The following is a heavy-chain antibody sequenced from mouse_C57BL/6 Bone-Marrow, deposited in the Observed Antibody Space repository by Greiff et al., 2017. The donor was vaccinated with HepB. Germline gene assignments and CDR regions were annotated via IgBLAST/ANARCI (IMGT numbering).Heavy chain of an antibody. J-gene: IGHJ2*01. CDR1: GYAFSSSW. D-gene: IGHD3-2*02. CDR2: IYPGDGDT. Sequence: QVQLQQSGAELMKPGASVKISCKASGYAFSSSWMNWVKQRPGKGLEWIGRIYPGDGDTNYNGKFKGKATLTADKSSSTAYMQLSSLTSEDSAVYFCARGAQATLFDYWGQGTTLTVSS. V-gene: IGHV1-82*01. CDR3: ARGAQATLFDY.